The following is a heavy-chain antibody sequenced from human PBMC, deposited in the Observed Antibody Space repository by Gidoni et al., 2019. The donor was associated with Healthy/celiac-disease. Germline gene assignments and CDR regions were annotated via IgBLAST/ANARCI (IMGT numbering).Heavy chain of an antibody. V-gene: IGHV4-31*02. Sequence: GSTYYNPSLKSRVTISVDTSKNQFSLKLSSVTAADTAVYYCARVAYYYGSGSYYNVDAFDIWGQGTMVTVSS. CDR2: GST. CDR3: ARVAYYYGSGSYYNVDAFDI. D-gene: IGHD3-10*01. J-gene: IGHJ3*02.